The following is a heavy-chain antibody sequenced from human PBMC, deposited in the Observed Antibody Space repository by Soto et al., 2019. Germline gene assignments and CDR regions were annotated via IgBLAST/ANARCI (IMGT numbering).Heavy chain of an antibody. CDR3: ARVWGGAFDF. CDR1: GGSIRRGGYS. J-gene: IGHJ3*01. CDR2: IYHSGST. Sequence: SETLSLTCAFSGGSIRRGGYSWSLLRQPPGKGLEWIGYIYHSGSTYYNPSLKSRVTITVDRSKNQFSLKLSSVTAAYTAVYYRARVWGGAFDFWGQGTMGTGSS. V-gene: IGHV4-30-2*01. D-gene: IGHD3-10*01.